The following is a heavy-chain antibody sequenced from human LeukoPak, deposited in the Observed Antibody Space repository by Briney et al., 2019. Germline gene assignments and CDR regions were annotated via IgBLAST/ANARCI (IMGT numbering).Heavy chain of an antibody. V-gene: IGHV3-7*01. D-gene: IGHD2-15*01. CDR2: IKQDGSEK. CDR3: AREPGGGRSPYYMDV. Sequence: PGGSLRLSCAASGFTFSSYWMSWVRQAPGKGLEWVANIKQDGSEKYYVDSVKGRFTISRDNAKNSLYLQMNSLRAEDTAVYYCAREPGGGRSPYYMDVWGKGTTVTVSS. J-gene: IGHJ6*03. CDR1: GFTFSSYW.